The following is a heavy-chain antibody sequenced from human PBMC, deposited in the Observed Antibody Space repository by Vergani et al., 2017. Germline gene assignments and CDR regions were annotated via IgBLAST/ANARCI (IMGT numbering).Heavy chain of an antibody. J-gene: IGHJ4*02. CDR1: GFTFSTYA. CDR3: VKDAVSYENFFDS. Sequence: EVQLLESGGSLKQPGGSVRLSCAASGFTFSTYAMHWVRQAPGKGLEWVSALTGGGGSTYYADSFTGRFIISRDNCRDTLYLQMNRLRPEDTATYYCVKDAVSYENFFDSWGQGTLVTVSS. V-gene: IGHV3-23*01. CDR2: LTGGGGST. D-gene: IGHD5-12*01.